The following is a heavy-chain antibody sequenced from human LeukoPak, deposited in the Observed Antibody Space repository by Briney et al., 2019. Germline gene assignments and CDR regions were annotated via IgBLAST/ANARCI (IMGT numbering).Heavy chain of an antibody. Sequence: SETLSLTCTVDGGSLCGYYWSWIRQPPGKGLEWIGEINPTGSTNYNPSLESQVTISADTSKSQFSLEPSSVTAADTAVFYCARALSTVTTYFDSWGQGTLVTVSS. J-gene: IGHJ4*02. D-gene: IGHD4-17*01. CDR3: ARALSTVTTYFDS. V-gene: IGHV4-34*01. CDR1: GGSLCGYY. CDR2: INPTGST.